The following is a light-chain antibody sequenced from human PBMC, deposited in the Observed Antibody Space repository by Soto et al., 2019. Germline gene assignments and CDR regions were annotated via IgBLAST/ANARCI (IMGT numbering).Light chain of an antibody. CDR1: QSVSSN. CDR2: GAS. Sequence: EIVMTQSPATLSVSPGERATLSCRASQSVSSNLAWYQQKPGQAPRLLIYGASTRATGIPARFSGSGSGTEFTLTISSLQSEDFAVYYWHQYNNWPPWTFGPGTKVDI. CDR3: HQYNNWPPWT. J-gene: IGKJ1*01. V-gene: IGKV3-15*01.